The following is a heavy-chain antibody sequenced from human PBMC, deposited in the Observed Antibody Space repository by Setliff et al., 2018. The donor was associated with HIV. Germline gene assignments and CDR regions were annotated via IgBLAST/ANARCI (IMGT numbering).Heavy chain of an antibody. CDR2: IYYSGST. Sequence: ASETLSLTCTVSGGSISSGGYYWSWIRQHPGKGLEWIGYIYYSGSTYYNPSLKSLVTISVDTSKNQFSLKLSSVTAADTAVYYCARGLTAISGYYYMDVWGKGTTVTVS. J-gene: IGHJ6*03. CDR1: GGSISSGGYY. V-gene: IGHV4-31*01. D-gene: IGHD2-21*02. CDR3: ARGLTAISGYYYMDV.